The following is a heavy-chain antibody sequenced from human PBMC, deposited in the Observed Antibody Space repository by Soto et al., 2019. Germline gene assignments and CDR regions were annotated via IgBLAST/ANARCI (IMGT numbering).Heavy chain of an antibody. CDR2: ISGSGSST. J-gene: IGHJ5*02. Sequence: GGSLRLSCAASGFTFSSYAMSWVRQVPGKGLEWVSGISGSGSSTYYADTVRGRFTISRDNYKNTLYLDMNSLRVEDTAVYYCARKVLYVYAARSNRFDPWGQGTLVTVSS. CDR3: ARKVLYVYAARSNRFDP. CDR1: GFTFSSYA. D-gene: IGHD2-2*01. V-gene: IGHV3-23*01.